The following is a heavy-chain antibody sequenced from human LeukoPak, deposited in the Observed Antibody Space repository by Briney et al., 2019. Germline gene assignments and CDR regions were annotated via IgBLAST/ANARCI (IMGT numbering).Heavy chain of an antibody. D-gene: IGHD6-19*01. CDR2: IYHSGST. V-gene: IGHV4-4*02. CDR1: GGSISSSNW. Sequence: SGTLSLTCAVSGGSISSSNWWSWVRPPPGKGLEWIGEIYHSGSTNYNPSLKSRVTISVDKSKNQFSLKLSSVTAADTAVYYCARSLSSVAGPFNGMDVWGQGTTVTVSS. CDR3: ARSLSSVAGPFNGMDV. J-gene: IGHJ6*02.